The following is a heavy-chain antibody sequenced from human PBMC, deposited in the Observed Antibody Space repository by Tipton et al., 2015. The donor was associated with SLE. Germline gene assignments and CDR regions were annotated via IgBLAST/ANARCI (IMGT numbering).Heavy chain of an antibody. V-gene: IGHV4-34*01. CDR3: AGDSRSLDY. D-gene: IGHD3-10*01. CDR2: INHSGST. Sequence: TLSLTCAVYDGSLSGYYWSWIRQSPGKGLEWIGEINHSGSTKYSSSLRSRVTISVDTFKNQFSLKLRSVTAADTAVYYCAGDSRSLDYWGQGTLVTVSS. CDR1: DGSLSGYY. J-gene: IGHJ4*02.